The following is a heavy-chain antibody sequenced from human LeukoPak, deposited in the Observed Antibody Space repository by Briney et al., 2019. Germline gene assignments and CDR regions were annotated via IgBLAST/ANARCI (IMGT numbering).Heavy chain of an antibody. V-gene: IGHV3-21*01. CDR2: ITSTSSYI. CDR3: ARDLGGSGQLGAFDY. CDR1: GFTFSSYS. Sequence: GGSLRLSCAASGFTFSSYSMNWVRQAPGKGLEWVSSITSTSSYIYYAVSVKGRFTISRDNAKNSLYLQMNSLRAEDTAVYYCARDLGGSGQLGAFDYWGQGTLVTVSS. J-gene: IGHJ4*02. D-gene: IGHD3-10*01.